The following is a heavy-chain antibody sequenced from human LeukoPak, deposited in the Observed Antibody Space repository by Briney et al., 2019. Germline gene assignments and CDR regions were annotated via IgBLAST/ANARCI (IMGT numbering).Heavy chain of an antibody. D-gene: IGHD4-11*01. V-gene: IGHV1-8*01. CDR1: GYTFSSFD. J-gene: IGHJ6*03. Sequence: ASVKVSCKASGYTFSSFDINWVRQATGQGLEWMGWMNPSSGNTGYAQKFQGRITMTRNTSISTAYMDLSSLRSEDTAVYYCARFLRGIQFLLRGPYYYMDVWGKGTTVTVSS. CDR2: MNPSSGNT. CDR3: ARFLRGIQFLLRGPYYYMDV.